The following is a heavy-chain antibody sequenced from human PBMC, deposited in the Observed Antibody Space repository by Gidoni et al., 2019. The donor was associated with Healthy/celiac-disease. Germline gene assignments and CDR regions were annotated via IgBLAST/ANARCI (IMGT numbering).Heavy chain of an antibody. J-gene: IGHJ4*02. D-gene: IGHD3-22*01. V-gene: IGHV3-23*01. CDR3: AKARTDSTGYYPNYYFDY. Sequence: MSWVRQAPGKGLEWVSAISGSGGSTYYADSVKGRFTISRDNSKNTLFLQMNSLRADDTAVYYCAKARTDSTGYYPNYYFDYWGQGTLVTVSS. CDR2: ISGSGGST.